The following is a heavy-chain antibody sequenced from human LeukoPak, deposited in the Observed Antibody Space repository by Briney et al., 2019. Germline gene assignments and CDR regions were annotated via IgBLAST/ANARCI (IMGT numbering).Heavy chain of an antibody. J-gene: IGHJ3*02. CDR3: ARNNNFVGTTNNDAFDI. Sequence: SETLSLTRTVSGGSISDNYWSWIRQPPGKGLEWLSYIFYSGATKYNPSRKSRVRTSFDTSRKQFSLRLRSVTAADTAVYYCARNNNFVGTTNNDAFDIWGQEPVGTVS. CDR2: IFYSGAT. CDR1: GGSISDNY. V-gene: IGHV4-59*01. D-gene: IGHD1-26*01.